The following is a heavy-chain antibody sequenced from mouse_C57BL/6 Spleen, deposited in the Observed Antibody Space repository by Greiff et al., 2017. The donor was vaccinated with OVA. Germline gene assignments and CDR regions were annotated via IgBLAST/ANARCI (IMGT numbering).Heavy chain of an antibody. CDR2: IYPGGGYT. Sequence: VQLQHSGAELVRPGTSVKMSCKASGYTFTNYWIGWAKQRPGHGLEWIGDIYPGGGYTNYNEKFKGKATLTADKSSSTAYMQFSSLTSEDSAIYYCARHGTNEDYFDYWGQGTTLTVSS. CDR3: ARHGTNEDYFDY. D-gene: IGHD1-3*01. V-gene: IGHV1-63*01. J-gene: IGHJ2*01. CDR1: GYTFTNYW.